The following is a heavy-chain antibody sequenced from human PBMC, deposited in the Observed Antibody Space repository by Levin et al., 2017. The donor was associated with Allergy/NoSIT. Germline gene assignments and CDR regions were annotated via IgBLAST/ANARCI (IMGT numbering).Heavy chain of an antibody. V-gene: IGHV3-30-3*01. J-gene: IGHJ4*02. CDR3: ARDTSAGGSGWGSLDS. D-gene: IGHD6-19*01. CDR2: MSYDGTTK. CDR1: GFTFTYHA. Sequence: GESLKISCAASGFTFTYHAFHWVRQAPGKGLEWVAVMSYDGTTKSNADSVKGRFTLSRDSSKNTVYLQMNSLRPDDTAVYYCARDTSAGGSGWGSLDSWGQGTLVTVSS.